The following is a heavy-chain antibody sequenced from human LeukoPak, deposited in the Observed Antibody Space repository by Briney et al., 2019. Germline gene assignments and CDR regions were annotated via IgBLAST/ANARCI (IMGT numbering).Heavy chain of an antibody. V-gene: IGHV1-69-2*01. J-gene: IGHJ4*02. CDR1: GYTFTDYY. CDR3: ATAEPLGSGSYLGEFDY. Sequence: ASVKISCKVSGYTFTDYYMHWVQQAPGKGLEWMGLVDPEDGETIYAEKFQGRVTITADTSTDTAYMELSSLRSEDTAVYYCATAEPLGSGSYLGEFDYWGQGTLVTVSS. D-gene: IGHD3-10*01. CDR2: VDPEDGET.